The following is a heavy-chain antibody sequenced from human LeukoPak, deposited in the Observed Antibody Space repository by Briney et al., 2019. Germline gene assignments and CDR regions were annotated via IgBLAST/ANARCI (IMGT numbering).Heavy chain of an antibody. CDR3: ARRALQNAFDI. J-gene: IGHJ3*02. V-gene: IGHV5-51*01. CDR2: IYPGDSDI. Sequence: GESLKISCKGSGYSFLSYWIGWVRQMPGKCLEWMGIIYPGDSDIRYSPSFQGQVTISADKSISTAYLQWSSLKASDTAMYYCARRALQNAFDIWGQGTMVTVSS. CDR1: GYSFLSYW.